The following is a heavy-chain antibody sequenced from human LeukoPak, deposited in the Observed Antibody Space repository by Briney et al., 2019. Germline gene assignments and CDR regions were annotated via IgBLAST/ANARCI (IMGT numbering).Heavy chain of an antibody. J-gene: IGHJ5*02. CDR1: GGSISSYY. D-gene: IGHD2/OR15-2a*01. CDR2: IHYTGTT. CDR3: AKYSTTGGPNWFDP. V-gene: IGHV4-59*08. Sequence: SETLSLTCTVSGGSISSYYWSWIRQPPGKGLEWIGYIHYTGTTSYNPSLKSRVVISVDTSKNQFSLRLSSVTAADTAVYYCAKYSTTGGPNWFDPWGQGTLVIVSS.